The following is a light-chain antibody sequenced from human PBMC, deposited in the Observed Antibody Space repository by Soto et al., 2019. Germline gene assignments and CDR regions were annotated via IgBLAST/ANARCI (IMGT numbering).Light chain of an antibody. CDR1: TGAVPSGHY. CDR2: DTD. Sequence: QAVVTQEPSLTVSPGGTVTLTCGSSTGAVPSGHYCYWLQQKPGQAPRTQIYDTDNKHSWTPARFSGSLLGGKAALTLSGAQTEDEADYYCGLSFSDNHQYVFGPGTKLTVL. J-gene: IGLJ1*01. V-gene: IGLV7-46*01. CDR3: GLSFSDNHQYV.